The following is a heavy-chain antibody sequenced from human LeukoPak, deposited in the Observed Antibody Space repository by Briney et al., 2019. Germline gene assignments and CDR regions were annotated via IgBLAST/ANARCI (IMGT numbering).Heavy chain of an antibody. J-gene: IGHJ5*02. Sequence: ASVKVSCKASGYTFIGYYMHWVRQAPGQGLEWMGWINPNSGGTNYAQKFQGRVTMTRDTSISTAYMELSKLRSDDTAVYDCARDFSDYGDLNWFDPWGQGTLVTVSS. CDR2: INPNSGGT. CDR1: GYTFIGYY. CDR3: ARDFSDYGDLNWFDP. V-gene: IGHV1-2*02. D-gene: IGHD4-17*01.